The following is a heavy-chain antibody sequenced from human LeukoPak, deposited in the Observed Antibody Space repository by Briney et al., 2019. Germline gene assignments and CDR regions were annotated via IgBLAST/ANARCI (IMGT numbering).Heavy chain of an antibody. CDR2: IWYDGSNK. D-gene: IGHD6-13*01. CDR3: ARVRGAQQLVSPFDY. CDR1: GFTFSSYG. Sequence: PGGSLRLSCAASGFTFSSYGMHWVRQAPGKGLEWVAVIWYDGSNKYYADSVKGRFTISRDNSKSTLYLQMNSLRAEDTAVYYCARVRGAQQLVSPFDYWGQGTLVTVSS. J-gene: IGHJ4*02. V-gene: IGHV3-33*01.